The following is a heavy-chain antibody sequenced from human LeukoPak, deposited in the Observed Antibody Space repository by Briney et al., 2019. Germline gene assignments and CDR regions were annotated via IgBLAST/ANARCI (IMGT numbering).Heavy chain of an antibody. CDR2: INWNGDNT. V-gene: IGHV3-20*04. Sequence: GGSLRLSCAASGFTFDDYAMSWVRQAPGKGLEWVSGINWNGDNTGSADSVKGRFTISRDNAKNSLYLEMNSLRAEDTALYYCAATYSGNWEFDYWGQGTLVTVSS. D-gene: IGHD1-26*01. CDR3: AATYSGNWEFDY. CDR1: GFTFDDYA. J-gene: IGHJ4*02.